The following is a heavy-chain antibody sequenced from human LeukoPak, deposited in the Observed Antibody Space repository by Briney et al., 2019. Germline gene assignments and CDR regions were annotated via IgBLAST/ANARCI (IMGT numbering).Heavy chain of an antibody. J-gene: IGHJ4*02. CDR1: GASISSGGNF. V-gene: IGHV4-61*02. D-gene: IGHD1-26*01. Sequence: SETLSLTCTVSGASISSGGNFWTWIRQPAGKGLEWIGRIYTSGSTNYNPSLKSRVTISADTSKKQFYLKLNSVTAADTAVYYCARDGIEAIDSWGQGTLVIVFS. CDR2: IYTSGST. CDR3: ARDGIEAIDS.